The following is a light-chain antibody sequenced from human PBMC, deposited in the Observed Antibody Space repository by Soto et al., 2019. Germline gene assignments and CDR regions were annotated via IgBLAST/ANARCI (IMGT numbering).Light chain of an antibody. CDR1: QSVSSSY. CDR3: QQYGSTPYT. J-gene: IGKJ2*01. CDR2: AAS. V-gene: IGKV3-20*01. Sequence: EIVLTQSPGTLSLSPGERATLSCRASQSVSSSYLAWYQQKPGQAPRLLIYAASSRATGIPDRFSGSGSGTYFTLIISRLEPEDFAVYYCQQYGSTPYTFGQGTQLEIK.